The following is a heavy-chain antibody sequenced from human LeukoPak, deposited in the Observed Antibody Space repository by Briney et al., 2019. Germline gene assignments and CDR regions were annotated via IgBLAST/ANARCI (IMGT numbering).Heavy chain of an antibody. CDR3: ARNLRIQQWDYFWYFDL. Sequence: SETLSLTCTVSGGSISSYYWSWIRQPPGKGLEWIGYVYYSGRTTYNPSLQSRVTISLDRSKTQFSLRLSSVTAADTAVYYCARNLRIQQWDYFWYFDLWGRGTLVTVSS. D-gene: IGHD5-18*01. J-gene: IGHJ2*01. CDR2: VYYSGRT. CDR1: GGSISSYY. V-gene: IGHV4-59*01.